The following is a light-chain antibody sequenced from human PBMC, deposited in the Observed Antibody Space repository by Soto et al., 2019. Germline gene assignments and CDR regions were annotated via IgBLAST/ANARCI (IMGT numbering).Light chain of an antibody. Sequence: QSVLTQPPSVSGAPGQRVTISCTGSSSNIGAGYDVHWYHQLPGTAPKLLIYGNNNRPSGVPDRFSGSKSGTSASLAITGLQAEDESDYYCQSYDSSLSGDVFGTGTKLTVL. CDR3: QSYDSSLSGDV. V-gene: IGLV1-40*01. CDR1: SSNIGAGYD. CDR2: GNN. J-gene: IGLJ1*01.